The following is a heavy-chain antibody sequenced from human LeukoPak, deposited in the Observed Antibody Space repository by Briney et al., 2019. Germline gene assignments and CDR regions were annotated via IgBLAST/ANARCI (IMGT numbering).Heavy chain of an antibody. CDR3: ARHIWRDPKAFDI. CDR1: GGSISSYY. Sequence: SETLSLTCTVSGGSISSYYWSWIRQPPGKGLEWIGYIYYSGSTNYNPSLKSRVTISVDTSKNQFSLKLSSVTAADTAVYYCARHIWRDPKAFDIWGQGTMVTVSS. CDR2: IYYSGST. J-gene: IGHJ3*02. V-gene: IGHV4-59*08. D-gene: IGHD3-3*01.